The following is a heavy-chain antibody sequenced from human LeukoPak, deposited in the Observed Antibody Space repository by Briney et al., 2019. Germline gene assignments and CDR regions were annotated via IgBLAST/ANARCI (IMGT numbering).Heavy chain of an antibody. V-gene: IGHV1-69*04. CDR2: IIPIFGIA. CDR3: ARHRKGLLWFGELPHPLDY. Sequence: SVKVSCKASGGTFSSYAISWVRQAPGQGLEWMGRIIPIFGIANYAQKFQGRVTITADKSTSTAYMELSSLRSEDTAVYYCARHRKGLLWFGELPHPLDYWGQGTLVTVSS. J-gene: IGHJ4*02. D-gene: IGHD3-10*01. CDR1: GGTFSSYA.